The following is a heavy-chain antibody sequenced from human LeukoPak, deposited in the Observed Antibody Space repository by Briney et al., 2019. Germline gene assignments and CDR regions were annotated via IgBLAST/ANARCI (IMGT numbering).Heavy chain of an antibody. Sequence: GASVKVSCKASGYTFTGYYMHWVRQAPGQGLEWMGRINPNSGGTNYAQKFQGRVTMTRDTSISTASMEVRRLRSDDTAVYYCARDYKSLSRIAAAGSYDYWGQGTLVTVSS. CDR3: ARDYKSLSRIAAAGSYDY. J-gene: IGHJ4*02. D-gene: IGHD6-13*01. CDR2: INPNSGGT. CDR1: GYTFTGYY. V-gene: IGHV1-2*06.